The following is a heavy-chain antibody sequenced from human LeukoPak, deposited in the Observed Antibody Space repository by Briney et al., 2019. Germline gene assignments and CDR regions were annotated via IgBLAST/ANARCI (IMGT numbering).Heavy chain of an antibody. D-gene: IGHD3-16*01. V-gene: IGHV3-23*01. J-gene: IGHJ3*02. CDR1: GFTFSSYG. CDR3: AKFFSYSFHSSRYAFDI. CDR2: ISGSGGST. Sequence: PGGSLRLSCAASGFTFSSYGMSWVRQAPGKGLEWVSAISGSGGSTYYADSVKGRFTISRDNSKNTLYLQMDSLRAEDTAVYYCAKFFSYSFHSSRYAFDIWGQGTMVTVSS.